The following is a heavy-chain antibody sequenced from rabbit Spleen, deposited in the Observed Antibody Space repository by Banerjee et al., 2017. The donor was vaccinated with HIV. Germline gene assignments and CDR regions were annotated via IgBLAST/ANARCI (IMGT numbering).Heavy chain of an antibody. J-gene: IGHJ4*01. V-gene: IGHV1S45*01. D-gene: IGHD8-1*01. CDR2: IDPVFGIT. CDR1: GFSFSSGYY. Sequence: QEHLEESGGDLVKPGASLTLTCTASGFSFSSGYYMCWVRQAPGKGLEWFGYIDPVFGITYYANWVNGRFSISRENAQNTVFLQMTSLTAADTATYFCARDGAGGSYFALWGPGTLVTVS. CDR3: ARDGAGGSYFAL.